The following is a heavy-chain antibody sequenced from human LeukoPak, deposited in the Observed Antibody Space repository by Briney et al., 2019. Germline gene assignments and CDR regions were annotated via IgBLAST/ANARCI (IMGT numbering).Heavy chain of an antibody. J-gene: IGHJ4*02. D-gene: IGHD1-26*01. CDR3: ALVGATSWAPFDY. V-gene: IGHV3-21*01. Sequence: GGSLTPSCAVSGFTFSRFSMTWVRQAPGKGLEWVSSISSSSSYIYYRDSVKGRFTISRDNAKNSLYLQMHSLRAEDTAVYYCALVGATSWAPFDYWGQGTLVTVSS. CDR2: ISSSSSYI. CDR1: GFTFSRFS.